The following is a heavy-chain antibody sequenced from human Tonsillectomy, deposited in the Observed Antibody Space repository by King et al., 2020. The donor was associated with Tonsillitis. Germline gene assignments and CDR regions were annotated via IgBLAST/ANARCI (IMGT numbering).Heavy chain of an antibody. Sequence: VQLVESGAEVKKPGESLRISCKGSGYSFTSYWISWVRQMPGKGLEWMGRIDPSDSYTNYSPSFQGHVTISADKSISTAYLQWSSLKASDTAMYYCARQAPSDMLTGYYKTVEYFQHWGQGTLVTVSS. CDR2: IDPSDSYT. D-gene: IGHD3-9*01. CDR1: GYSFTSYW. CDR3: ARQAPSDMLTGYYKTVEYFQH. V-gene: IGHV5-10-1*03. J-gene: IGHJ1*01.